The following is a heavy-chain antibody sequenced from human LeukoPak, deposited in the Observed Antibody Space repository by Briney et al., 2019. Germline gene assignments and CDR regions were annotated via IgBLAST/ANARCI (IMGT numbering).Heavy chain of an antibody. D-gene: IGHD1-7*01. Sequence: SETLSLTCAVYGGSFSNYYWSWIRQPPGKGLEWIGEINDSGRINYNPSLMSRVTISVDTSKNQFSLRLTSVTARDTAVHYCARRWNYGRNYYIDVWGKGATVSVSS. V-gene: IGHV4-34*01. CDR3: ARRWNYGRNYYIDV. CDR2: INDSGRI. J-gene: IGHJ6*03. CDR1: GGSFSNYY.